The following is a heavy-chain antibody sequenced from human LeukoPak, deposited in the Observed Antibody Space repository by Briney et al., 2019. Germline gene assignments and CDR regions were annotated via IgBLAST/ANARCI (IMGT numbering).Heavy chain of an antibody. V-gene: IGHV1-2*02. CDR2: INPNSGGT. J-gene: IGHJ4*02. Sequence: ASVKVSCKASGYTFTGYYMHWVRQAPGQGLEWMGWINPNSGGTNYAQKFQGRVTMTKDTSISTAYMELSRLRSDDTAVYYCARDRDDSSGYYRETLFDYWGQGTLVTVSS. D-gene: IGHD3-22*01. CDR1: GYTFTGYY. CDR3: ARDRDDSSGYYRETLFDY.